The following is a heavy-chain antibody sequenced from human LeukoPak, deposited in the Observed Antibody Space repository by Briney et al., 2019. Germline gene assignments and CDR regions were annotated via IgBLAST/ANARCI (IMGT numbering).Heavy chain of an antibody. CDR3: ARPDYYDSSGYYPATEYFQH. D-gene: IGHD3-22*01. CDR1: GYSFTSYW. Sequence: GESLKISCKGSGYSFTSYWIGWVRQMPGKSLEWMGIIYPGDSDTRYSPSFQGQVTISADKSISTAYLQWISLKASDTAMYYCARPDYYDSSGYYPATEYFQHWGQGTLVTVSS. CDR2: IYPGDSDT. V-gene: IGHV5-51*01. J-gene: IGHJ1*01.